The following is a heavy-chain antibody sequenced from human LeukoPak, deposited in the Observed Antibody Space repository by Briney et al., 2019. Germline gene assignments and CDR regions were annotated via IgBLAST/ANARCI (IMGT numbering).Heavy chain of an antibody. CDR1: GYTFTGYY. CDR3: ARALLLWFGELFNFDY. D-gene: IGHD3-10*01. CDR2: INPNSGGT. Sequence: ASVKVSCKASGYTFTGYYMHWVRQAPGQGLEWMGWINPNSGGTNYAQEFQGRVTMTRDTSISTAYMELSRLRSDDTAVYYCARALLLWFGELFNFDYWGQGTLVTVSS. V-gene: IGHV1-2*02. J-gene: IGHJ4*02.